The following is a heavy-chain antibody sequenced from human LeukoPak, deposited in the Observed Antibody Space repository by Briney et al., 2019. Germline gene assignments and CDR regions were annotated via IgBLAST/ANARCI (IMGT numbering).Heavy chain of an antibody. Sequence: ASVKVSCKASGYTFISCYIHWVRQAPGQGLEWMGIINPRGGTTSYAQKFQGRVTMTRDTSTGTVYMEVSSLRSEDTAVYYCARGIATAGYDYWGQGTLVTVSS. CDR1: GYTFISCY. V-gene: IGHV1-46*01. D-gene: IGHD6-13*01. CDR2: INPRGGTT. CDR3: ARGIATAGYDY. J-gene: IGHJ4*02.